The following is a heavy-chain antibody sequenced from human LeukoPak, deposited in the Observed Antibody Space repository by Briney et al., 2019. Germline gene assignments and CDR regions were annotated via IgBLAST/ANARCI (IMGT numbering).Heavy chain of an antibody. Sequence: GGSLRLSCAASEFTFSTYGTHWVRQAPGKGLEWVAVIWYDGSDKYYTDSVKGRFTISRDNSKNTLYLQMNSLRAEDTAIYYCARAGDAFDIWGQGTMVTVSS. CDR3: ARAGDAFDI. CDR2: IWYDGSDK. J-gene: IGHJ3*02. CDR1: EFTFSTYG. V-gene: IGHV3-33*08.